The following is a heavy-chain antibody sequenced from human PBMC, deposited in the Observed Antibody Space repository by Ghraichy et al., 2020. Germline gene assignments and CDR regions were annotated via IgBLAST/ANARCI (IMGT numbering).Heavy chain of an antibody. CDR2: MSSSGTYI. J-gene: IGHJ5*02. V-gene: IGHV3-21*01. CDR1: GFTFNSYT. D-gene: IGHD2-2*01. CDR3: ARQPRHCSYASCYDHLFDP. Sequence: GESLNIACAASGFTFNSYTMNWVRQAPGKGLEWVSSMSSSGTYIHYADSVKGRFTISRDNANNSLYLQLSSLRAEDTAVYYCARQPRHCSYASCYDHLFDPWGQGTLVIVSS.